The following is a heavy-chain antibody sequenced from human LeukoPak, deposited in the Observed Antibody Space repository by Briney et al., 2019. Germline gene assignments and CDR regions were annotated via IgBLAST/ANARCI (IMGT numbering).Heavy chain of an antibody. CDR2: IDPSDSYT. CDR1: GYSFTSYW. CDR3: AGTTTGSLGY. J-gene: IGHJ4*02. V-gene: IGHV5-10-1*01. D-gene: IGHD4-17*01. Sequence: PGGSLRLSCKGSGYSFTSYWISWVRQMPGKGLEWMGRIDPSDSYTNYSLSFQGHVTISADKSISTAYLQWSSLKASDTAMYYCAGTTTGSLGYWGQGTLVTVSS.